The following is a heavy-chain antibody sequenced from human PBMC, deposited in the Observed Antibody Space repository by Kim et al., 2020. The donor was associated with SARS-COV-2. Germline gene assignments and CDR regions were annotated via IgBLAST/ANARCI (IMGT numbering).Heavy chain of an antibody. V-gene: IGHV3-23*01. CDR3: AKAIGYCSRTRCYVYFDY. D-gene: IGHD2-2*01. J-gene: IGHJ4*02. Sequence: VKGRFTISRDNSKNTVYLQMNSLRADDTAQYYCAKAIGYCSRTRCYVYFDYWGQGTLVTVSS.